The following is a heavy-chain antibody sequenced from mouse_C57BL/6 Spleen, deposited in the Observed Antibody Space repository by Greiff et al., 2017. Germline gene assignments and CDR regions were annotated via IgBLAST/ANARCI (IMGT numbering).Heavy chain of an antibody. J-gene: IGHJ2*01. CDR3: ARNWDEDYFDY. CDR1: GFSLTRYG. Sequence: VKVVESGPGLVQPSQSLSITCTVSGFSLTRYGVPWVRQSPGKGLEWLGVIWAGGSTNYNAAFISRLSISKDTTKSQVFFKMSSRQADDTAIYYCARNWDEDYFDYWGQGTTLTVSS. V-gene: IGHV2-2*01. D-gene: IGHD4-1*01. CDR2: IWAGGST.